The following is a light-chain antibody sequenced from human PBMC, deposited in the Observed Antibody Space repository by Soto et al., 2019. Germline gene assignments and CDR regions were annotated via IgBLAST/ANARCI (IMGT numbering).Light chain of an antibody. Sequence: EIVLTQSPGTLSLSPGERATLSCRASQSVSSSYLAWYQQKPGQAPRLLIYGASSRATGIPDRFSGSGSGKDFALTISRLEPEDFAVYYCKQYGSSAWTFGQGTKVEI. CDR2: GAS. CDR3: KQYGSSAWT. J-gene: IGKJ1*01. V-gene: IGKV3-20*01. CDR1: QSVSSSY.